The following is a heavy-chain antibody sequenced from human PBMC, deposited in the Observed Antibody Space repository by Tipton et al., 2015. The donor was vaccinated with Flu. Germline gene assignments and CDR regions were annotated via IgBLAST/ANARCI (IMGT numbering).Heavy chain of an antibody. D-gene: IGHD6-19*01. J-gene: IGHJ4*02. V-gene: IGHV6-1*01. CDR2: TYYRSKWYN. Sequence: LRLSCAISGDSVSSNSAAWNWIRQSPSRGLEWLGRTYYRSKWYNDYAVSVKSRITINPDTSKNQFSLQLNSVTPEDTAVHYCARDRSSGWYGGVDYWGQGTLVTVSS. CDR3: ARDRSSGWYGGVDY. CDR1: GDSVSSNSAA.